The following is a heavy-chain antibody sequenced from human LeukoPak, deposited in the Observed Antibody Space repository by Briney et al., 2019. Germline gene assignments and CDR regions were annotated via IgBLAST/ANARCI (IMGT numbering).Heavy chain of an antibody. J-gene: IGHJ4*02. Sequence: GGSLRLSCEASGFTFRNFAMTWVRQAPVRGPEWVSTISGGRGGAFYAASVKGRFTISRDDSKSTLYLQMRSLSVEDTAVYSCAKDTPSFEHWGQGVLVTVAS. CDR1: GFTFRNFA. CDR2: ISGGRGGA. CDR3: AKDTPSFEH. V-gene: IGHV3-23*01.